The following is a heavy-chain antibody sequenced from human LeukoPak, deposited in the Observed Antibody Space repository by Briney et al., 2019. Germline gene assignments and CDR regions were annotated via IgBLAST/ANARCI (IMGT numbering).Heavy chain of an antibody. J-gene: IGHJ4*02. CDR3: AKDRMIVVVITLFDY. CDR2: ISGSGGST. V-gene: IGHV3-23*01. CDR1: GFTFSSYA. D-gene: IGHD3-22*01. Sequence: GGFLRLSCAASGFTFSSYAMSWVRQAPGKGLEWVSAISGSGGSTYYADSVKGRFTISRDNSKNTLYLQMNSLRAEDTAVYYCAKDRMIVVVITLFDYWGQGTLVTVSS.